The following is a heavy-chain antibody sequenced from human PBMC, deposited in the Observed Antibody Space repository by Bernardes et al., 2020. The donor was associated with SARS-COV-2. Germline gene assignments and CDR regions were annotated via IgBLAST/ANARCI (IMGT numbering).Heavy chain of an antibody. D-gene: IGHD3-22*01. Sequence: GGSLRLSCAASGFTFSSYAMHWVRQAPGKGLEWVAVISYDGSNKYYADSVKGRFTISRDNSKNTLYLQMNSLRAEDTAVYYCASPYYYDSSGYYYLGRYYYYYGMDVWGQGTTVTVSS. V-gene: IGHV3-30-3*01. CDR3: ASPYYYDSSGYYYLGRYYYYYGMDV. J-gene: IGHJ6*02. CDR1: GFTFSSYA. CDR2: ISYDGSNK.